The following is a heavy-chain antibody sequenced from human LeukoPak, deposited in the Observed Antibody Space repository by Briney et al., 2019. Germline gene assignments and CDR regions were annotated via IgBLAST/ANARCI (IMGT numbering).Heavy chain of an antibody. J-gene: IGHJ4*02. CDR3: ARVAYYYDSSGYSNDY. Sequence: GGSLRLSCAASGFTFSSYSMNWVRQAPGKGLEWVSYISSSSSTTYYADSVKGRFTISRDNAKNSLYLQMNSLRAEDTAVYYCARVAYYYDSSGYSNDYWGQGTLVTVSS. D-gene: IGHD3-22*01. CDR1: GFTFSSYS. CDR2: ISSSSSTT. V-gene: IGHV3-48*04.